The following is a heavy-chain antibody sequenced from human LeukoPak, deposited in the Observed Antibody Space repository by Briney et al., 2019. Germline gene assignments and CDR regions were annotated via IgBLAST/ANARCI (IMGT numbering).Heavy chain of an antibody. D-gene: IGHD1-26*01. Sequence: GGSLRLSCAASGLTFSNYAMSWVRQAPGRGLEWVSAITGNGGNTHYADSVKGRFTISRDNSKNTVYLQMNSLRAEDTAVYYCAKKEPTNYFDYWGQGTLVTVSS. CDR3: AKKEPTNYFDY. J-gene: IGHJ4*02. CDR1: GLTFSNYA. CDR2: ITGNGGNT. V-gene: IGHV3-23*01.